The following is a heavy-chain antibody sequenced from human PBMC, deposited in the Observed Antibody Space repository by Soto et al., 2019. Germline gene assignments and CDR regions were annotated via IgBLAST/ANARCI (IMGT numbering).Heavy chain of an antibody. V-gene: IGHV1-69*13. D-gene: IGHD2-15*01. CDR1: GGTFNSYA. CDR2: IIPIFGPA. CDR3: ARDGGYCSGGSCYTFDY. Sequence: GASVKVSCKASGGTFNSYAFSWVRQAPGQGLEWMGGIIPIFGPAKYAQKFQGRVTITADQSTGTGYMELRSLRAEDTAVYYCARDGGYCSGGSCYTFDYWGQGTLVTVS. J-gene: IGHJ4*02.